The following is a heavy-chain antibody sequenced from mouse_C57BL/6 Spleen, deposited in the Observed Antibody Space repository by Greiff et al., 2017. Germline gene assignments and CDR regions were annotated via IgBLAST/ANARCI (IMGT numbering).Heavy chain of an antibody. J-gene: IGHJ4*01. Sequence: VKLVESGAELVKPGASVKMSCKASGYTFTTYPIEWMKQNHGKSLEWIGNFHPYNDDTKYNEKFKGKATLTVEKSSSTVYLELSRLTSDDSAVYYCARGEIYYGNYGAMDYWGQGTSVTVSS. CDR2: FHPYNDDT. CDR1: GYTFTTYP. V-gene: IGHV1-47*01. CDR3: ARGEIYYGNYGAMDY. D-gene: IGHD2-1*01.